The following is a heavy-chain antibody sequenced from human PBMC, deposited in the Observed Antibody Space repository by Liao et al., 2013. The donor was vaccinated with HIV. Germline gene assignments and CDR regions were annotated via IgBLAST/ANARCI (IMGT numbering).Heavy chain of an antibody. D-gene: IGHD3-10*01. V-gene: IGHV4-59*11. CDR2: VDYSGST. Sequence: QMQLQESGPGLVKPSETLSLTCNVSGGSLSRHYWSWIRQPPGKGLEWIGSVDYSGSTKYNPSLKSRVTISVDTSKNQISLRLTSLTAADTAIYYCARSTYYYGSTGAYNFWGQGTLVTVS. CDR1: GGSLSRHY. J-gene: IGHJ4*02. CDR3: ARSTYYYGSTGAYNF.